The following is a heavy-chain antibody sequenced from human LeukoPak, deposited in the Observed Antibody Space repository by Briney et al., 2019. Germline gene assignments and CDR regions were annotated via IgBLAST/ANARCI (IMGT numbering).Heavy chain of an antibody. CDR3: ATGSGSYGGPPNWFDP. J-gene: IGHJ5*02. CDR2: FDPEDGET. Sequence: ASVKVSCKVSGYTLTELSMHWVRQAPGKGLEWMGGFDPEDGETIYAQKFQGRVTMTEDTSTDTAYMELSSLRSEDTAVYYCATGSGSYGGPPNWFDPWGQGTLVTVSS. D-gene: IGHD3-10*01. V-gene: IGHV1-24*01. CDR1: GYTLTELS.